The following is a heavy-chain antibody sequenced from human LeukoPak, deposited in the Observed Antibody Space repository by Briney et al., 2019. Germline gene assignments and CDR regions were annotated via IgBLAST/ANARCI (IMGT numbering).Heavy chain of an antibody. Sequence: SETLSLTCTVSGGSISSSSYYWGWIRQPPGKGLEWIGGIYYSGSTYYNPSLKSRVTISVDTSKNQFSLKLSSVTAADTAVYYWARHRKAAAGNWCDPGGKGPLVTVSS. D-gene: IGHD6-13*01. CDR3: ARHRKAAAGNWCDP. V-gene: IGHV4-39*01. CDR2: IYYSGST. J-gene: IGHJ5*02. CDR1: GGSISSSSYY.